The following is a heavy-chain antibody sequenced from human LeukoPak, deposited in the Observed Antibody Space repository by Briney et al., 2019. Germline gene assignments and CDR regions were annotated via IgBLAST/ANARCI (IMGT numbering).Heavy chain of an antibody. D-gene: IGHD5-18*01. CDR2: VHYSGST. CDR3: ASGRYNYGYYFDY. Sequence: SEPLSLTCTVPGGSISSYYWSWIRQPPGKGLPWIGYVHYSGSTNYNPSLKSRVTISVDTSKNQFSLKLSSVTAADTAVYYCASGRYNYGYYFDYWGQGTLVTVSS. J-gene: IGHJ4*02. CDR1: GGSISSYY. V-gene: IGHV4-59*08.